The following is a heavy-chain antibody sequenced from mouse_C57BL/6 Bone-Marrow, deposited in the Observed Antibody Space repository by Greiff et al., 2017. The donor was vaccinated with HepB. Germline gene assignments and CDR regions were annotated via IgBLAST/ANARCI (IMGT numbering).Heavy chain of an antibody. J-gene: IGHJ4*01. D-gene: IGHD1-1*01. CDR2: IYPRDGST. CDR3: ARLLYYGSRGDAMDY. CDR1: GYTFTDHT. V-gene: IGHV1-78*01. Sequence: VQLQQSDAELVKPGASVKISCKVSGYTFTDHTIHWMKQRPEQGLEWIGYIYPRDGSTKYNEKFKGKATLTADKSSSTAYMQLNSLTSEDSAVYFCARLLYYGSRGDAMDYWGQGTSVTVSS.